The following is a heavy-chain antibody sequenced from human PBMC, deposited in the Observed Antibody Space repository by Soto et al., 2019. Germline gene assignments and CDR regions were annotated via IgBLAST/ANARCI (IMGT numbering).Heavy chain of an antibody. Sequence: QLQLQESGSGLVKPSQTLSLTCAVSGGSISSGGYSWSSIRQPPGKGLEWIGYIYHSGSTYYNPSLKSRVTISVDRSKNQFSLKLSSVTAADTAVYYCAREHNVLPGVYFDYWGQGTLVNVSS. CDR2: IYHSGST. CDR1: GGSISSGGYS. CDR3: AREHNVLPGVYFDY. V-gene: IGHV4-30-2*01. J-gene: IGHJ4*02. D-gene: IGHD3-10*01.